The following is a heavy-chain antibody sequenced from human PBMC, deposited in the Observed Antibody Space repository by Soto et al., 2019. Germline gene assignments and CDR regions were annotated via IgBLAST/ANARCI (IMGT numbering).Heavy chain of an antibody. Sequence: QVLLVESGGGVVQPGRSLRLSCAASGFTFSSDGMHWVRQAPGKGLERVAVIWDDGSNKYYADSVKGRFTISRDNSKNTLYLQRNSLRAEDTAVYYCARDARIVGATALDYWGQGTLVTVSS. CDR3: ARDARIVGATALDY. CDR2: IWDDGSNK. J-gene: IGHJ4*02. V-gene: IGHV3-33*01. D-gene: IGHD1-26*01. CDR1: GFTFSSDG.